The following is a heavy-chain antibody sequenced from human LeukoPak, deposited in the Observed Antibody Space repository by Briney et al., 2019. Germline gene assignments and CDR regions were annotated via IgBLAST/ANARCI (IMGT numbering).Heavy chain of an antibody. V-gene: IGHV1-46*01. CDR3: ARDPYCGGDCFRGYFGY. CDR2: INPSGGST. D-gene: IGHD2-21*02. CDR1: GYTFTSYY. J-gene: IGHJ4*02. Sequence: ASVKVSCKASGYTFTSYYMHWVRQAPGQGLEWMGIINPSGGSTSYAQKFQGRVTMTRDTSTSTVYMELSSLRSEDTAVYYCARDPYCGGDCFRGYFGYWGQGSLVPVSS.